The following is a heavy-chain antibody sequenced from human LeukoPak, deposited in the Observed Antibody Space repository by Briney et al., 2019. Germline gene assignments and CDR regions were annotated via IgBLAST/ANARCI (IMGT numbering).Heavy chain of an antibody. V-gene: IGHV4-4*07. CDR2: IYTSGST. CDR1: GGSISIYY. Sequence: PSETLSLTCTVSGGSISIYYWSWIRQPAGKGLEWIGRIYTSGSTIYNPSLKSRVTMSVDTSKNQFSLKLSSVTAADTAVYYCARVSHYYDSSGYYYVRAFDIWGQGTMVTVSS. CDR3: ARVSHYYDSSGYYYVRAFDI. D-gene: IGHD3-22*01. J-gene: IGHJ3*02.